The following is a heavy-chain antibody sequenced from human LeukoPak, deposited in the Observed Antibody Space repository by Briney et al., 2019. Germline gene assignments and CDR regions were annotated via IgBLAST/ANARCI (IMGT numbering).Heavy chain of an antibody. CDR3: ARSPSTIFGSNGYFDY. V-gene: IGHV4-39*07. CDR2: IYYSGST. CDR1: GGSISSSSYY. J-gene: IGHJ4*02. D-gene: IGHD3-3*01. Sequence: SETLSLTCTVSGGSISSSSYYWGWIRQPPGKGLEWIGSIYYSGSTYYNPFLKSRVTISVDTSKNQFSLKLSSVTAADTAVYYCARSPSTIFGSNGYFDYWGQGTLVTVSS.